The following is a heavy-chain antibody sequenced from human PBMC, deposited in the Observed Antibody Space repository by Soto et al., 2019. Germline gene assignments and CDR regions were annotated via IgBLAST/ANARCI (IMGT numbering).Heavy chain of an antibody. V-gene: IGHV3-33*01. CDR1: GFTFSSYG. J-gene: IGHJ6*02. CDR2: IWYDGSNK. Sequence: QVQLVESGGGVVQPGRSLRLSCAASGFTFSSYGMHWVRQAPGKGLEWVAVIWYDGSNKYYADSVKGRFTISRDNSKKTLNVQMNSLRAEDTAVYYCARESGSGSYYYYYYGMDVWGQGTTVTGSS. D-gene: IGHD3-10*01. CDR3: ARESGSGSYYYYYYGMDV.